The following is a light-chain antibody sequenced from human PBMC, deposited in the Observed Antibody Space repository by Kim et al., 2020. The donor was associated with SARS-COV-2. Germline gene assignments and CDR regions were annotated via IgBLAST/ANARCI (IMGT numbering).Light chain of an antibody. CDR2: SNT. V-gene: IGLV1-44*01. CDR3: SAWDDGVDGWI. Sequence: GQRVTISCSGSNSNIGSGTVSWYQQFPGTAPKLLIYSNTQRPSRVPDRVSGSKSGTSASLAISGLQPDDEATYYCSAWDDGVDGWIFGGGTKLTVL. CDR1: NSNIGSGT. J-gene: IGLJ2*01.